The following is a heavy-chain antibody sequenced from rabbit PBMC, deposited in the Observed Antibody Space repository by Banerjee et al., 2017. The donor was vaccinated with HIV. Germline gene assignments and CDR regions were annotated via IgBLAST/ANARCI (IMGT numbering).Heavy chain of an antibody. V-gene: IGHV1S40*01. CDR2: IYAGSSGST. Sequence: QSLEESGGDLVKPGASLTLTCTASGFSFSSSYYMCWVRQAPGKGLEWIACIYAGSSGSTYYASWAKGRFTISKTSSTTVTLQMTSLTAADTATYFCARDYTYGYAGYPTRLDLWGPGTLVTVS. CDR1: GFSFSSSYY. J-gene: IGHJ3*01. CDR3: ARDYTYGYAGYPTRLDL. D-gene: IGHD6-1*01.